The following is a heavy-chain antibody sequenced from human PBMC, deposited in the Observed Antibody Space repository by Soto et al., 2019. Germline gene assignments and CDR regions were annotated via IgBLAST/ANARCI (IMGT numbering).Heavy chain of an antibody. J-gene: IGHJ2*01. V-gene: IGHV3-11*01. CDR2: ISSSGSTI. Sequence: QVQLVESGGGLVKPGGSLRLSCAASGFTFSDYYMSWIRQAPGKGLEWVSYISSSGSTIYYADSVKGRFTIARDNAQNSLYLHMNSLRAENTAVYYCARDPYSGSWEPYWYFDLWGRGTLVTVSS. D-gene: IGHD6-13*01. CDR3: ARDPYSGSWEPYWYFDL. CDR1: GFTFSDYY.